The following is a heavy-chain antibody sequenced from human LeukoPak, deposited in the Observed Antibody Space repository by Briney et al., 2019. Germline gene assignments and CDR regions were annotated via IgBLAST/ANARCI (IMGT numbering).Heavy chain of an antibody. CDR1: GITFSSYW. J-gene: IGHJ5*02. Sequence: GGSLRLSCLASGITFSSYWMSWVRQAPGKGLEWVANIKRDGSEKNYVDSVKGRFTISRDNAKNSLYLQMNSLRAEDTAVYYCTTVRCRSGFDPWGQGTLVTVSS. D-gene: IGHD3-10*02. V-gene: IGHV3-7*02. CDR2: IKRDGSEK. CDR3: TTVRCRSGFDP.